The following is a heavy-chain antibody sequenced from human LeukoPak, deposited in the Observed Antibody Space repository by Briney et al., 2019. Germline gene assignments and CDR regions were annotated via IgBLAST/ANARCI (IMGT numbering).Heavy chain of an antibody. CDR3: ARNKEGKSLDY. V-gene: IGHV1-2*02. CDR1: GYTFTDYY. J-gene: IGHJ4*02. CDR2: MNPNSGGT. Sequence: ASVKVSSKASGYTFTDYYIHWVRQAPGQGLEWMAWMNPNSGGTSYAQKFQGRVTITRDTSISTAYMELSRLRFDDTAVYYCARNKEGKSLDYWGQGTLVTVSS.